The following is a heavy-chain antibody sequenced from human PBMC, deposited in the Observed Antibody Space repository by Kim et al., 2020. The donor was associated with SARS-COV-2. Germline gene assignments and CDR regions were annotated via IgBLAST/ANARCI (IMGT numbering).Heavy chain of an antibody. J-gene: IGHJ4*02. V-gene: IGHV3-33*08. CDR3: TRWWRVGAPLKY. Sequence: GGSLRLSCVGSGFSFSSFAMHWVRQAPGKGLEWVAVIWFEGSIQDYADSVKGRFTVSRDNSKNTVYLQMNTLGSEDTAVYYCTRWWRVGAPLKYWGQGTLVTVSP. CDR2: IWFEGSIQ. D-gene: IGHD1-26*01. CDR1: GFSFSSFA.